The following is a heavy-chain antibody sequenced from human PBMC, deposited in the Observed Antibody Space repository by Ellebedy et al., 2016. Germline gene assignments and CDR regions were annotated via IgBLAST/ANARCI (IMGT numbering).Heavy chain of an antibody. Sequence: SETLSLTCTVSGGSISSGGYCWSWIRQHPGKGLEWIGYIYYSGSTYYNPSLKSRVTISVDTSKNQFSLKLRSVTAADTAVYYCARSMVRGSFVDYWGQGTLVTVSS. V-gene: IGHV4-31*03. CDR2: IYYSGST. J-gene: IGHJ4*02. CDR3: ARSMVRGSFVDY. CDR1: GGSISSGGYC. D-gene: IGHD3-10*01.